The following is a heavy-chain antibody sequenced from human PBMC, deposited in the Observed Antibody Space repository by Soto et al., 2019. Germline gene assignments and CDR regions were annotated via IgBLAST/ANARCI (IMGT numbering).Heavy chain of an antibody. Sequence: EVQLLESGGGLVQPGGSLRLSCAASGFGFSNYAVTWVRQAQGKGLEWVSSISSSSTVIYYADSVKGRFIISRDNSKNTLYLQMNSLRAEDTAVYYCAKDPNGDYIGAFDDWGQGTLVTVPS. D-gene: IGHD4-17*01. CDR2: ISSSSTVI. CDR1: GFGFSNYA. CDR3: AKDPNGDYIGAFDD. V-gene: IGHV3-23*01. J-gene: IGHJ4*02.